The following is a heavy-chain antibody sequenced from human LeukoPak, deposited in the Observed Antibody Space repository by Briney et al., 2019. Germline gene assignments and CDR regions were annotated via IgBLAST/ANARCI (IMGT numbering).Heavy chain of an antibody. CDR1: GFTFSTYS. CDR3: ARGYSSSWAGEDAFDI. V-gene: IGHV3-23*01. Sequence: PGGSLRLSCAASGFTFSTYSVSWVRQAPGKGLEWVSAISGSGGSTYYADSVKGRFTISRDNSKNTLDLQMNSLRAEDTAVYYCARGYSSSWAGEDAFDIWGQGTMVTVSS. D-gene: IGHD6-13*01. J-gene: IGHJ3*02. CDR2: ISGSGGST.